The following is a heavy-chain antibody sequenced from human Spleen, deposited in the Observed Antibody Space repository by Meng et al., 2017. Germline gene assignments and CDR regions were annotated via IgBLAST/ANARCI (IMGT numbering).Heavy chain of an antibody. CDR3: ARGPTTMAHDFDY. J-gene: IGHJ4*02. V-gene: IGHV4-4*02. Sequence: QVQLTESGPGLLKPSGTLSLTCAVSGGSISSSNWWSWLRQPPGKGLEWIGEINHSGSTNYNPSLESRATISVDTSQNNLSLKLSSVTAADSAVYYCARGPTTMAHDFDYWGQGTLVTVSS. CDR1: GGSISSSNW. D-gene: IGHD4-11*01. CDR2: INHSGST.